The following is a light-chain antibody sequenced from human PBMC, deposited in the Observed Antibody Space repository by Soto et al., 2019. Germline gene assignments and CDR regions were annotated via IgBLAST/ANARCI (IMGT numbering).Light chain of an antibody. V-gene: IGLV2-23*01. Sequence: QSALTQPASVSGSPGQSITISCTGTSSDVGSYNLVSWYQQHPGKAPKLMIYGDNKRPPGVSNRFSGSKSGNTASLTISGLQAEDEADYYCCSYAGGSTYVFGTGTKLTVL. CDR2: GDN. CDR3: CSYAGGSTYV. J-gene: IGLJ1*01. CDR1: SSDVGSYNL.